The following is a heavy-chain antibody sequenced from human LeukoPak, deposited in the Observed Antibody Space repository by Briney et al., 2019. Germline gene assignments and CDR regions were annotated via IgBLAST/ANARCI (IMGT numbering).Heavy chain of an antibody. CDR1: GGPISSSRYY. CDR3: ARASYSYDINGWVPFDY. CDR2: IHHSGTT. D-gene: IGHD3-22*01. V-gene: IGHV4-39*07. J-gene: IGHJ4*02. Sequence: SETLSLTCAVSGGPISSSRYYWGWIRQPPGKGLEWIGNIHHSGTTYYKSSLTSRITMSVDTSKNQFSLKLSSVTAADTAVYYCARASYSYDINGWVPFDYWGQGTLVTVSS.